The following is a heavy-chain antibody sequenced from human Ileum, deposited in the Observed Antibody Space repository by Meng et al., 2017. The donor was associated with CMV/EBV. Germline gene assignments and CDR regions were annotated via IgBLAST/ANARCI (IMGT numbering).Heavy chain of an antibody. CDR1: GYTLTADF. CDR2: INSNSGTT. D-gene: IGHD6-6*01. V-gene: IGHV1-2*02. Sequence: ASVKVSCKASGYTLTADFMFWVRQAPGQGLEWMGWINSNSGTTNYAQKFQGRVTMTWDTSISAVYMDLSSLRSDDTAVYYCVDSSSPRGGMDVWCQGTTVTVSS. J-gene: IGHJ6*02. CDR3: VDSSSPRGGMDV.